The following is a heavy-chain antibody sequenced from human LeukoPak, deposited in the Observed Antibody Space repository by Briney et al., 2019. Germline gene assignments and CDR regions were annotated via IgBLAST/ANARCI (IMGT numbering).Heavy chain of an antibody. D-gene: IGHD1-14*01. CDR2: IYSGGTT. J-gene: IGHJ3*02. CDR3: ARRLYIRGAFDI. V-gene: IGHV3-53*01. Sequence: GGSLRLSCAASGFTFSSYSMNWVRQAPGKGLEWVSLIYSGGTTYYADSVKGRFTISRDNSKNTVHLQMNNLRAEDTAMYFCARRLYIRGAFDIWGQGTMVTVSS. CDR1: GFTFSSYS.